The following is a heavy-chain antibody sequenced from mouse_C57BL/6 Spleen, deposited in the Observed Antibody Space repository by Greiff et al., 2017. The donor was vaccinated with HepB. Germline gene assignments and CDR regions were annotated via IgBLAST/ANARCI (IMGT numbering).Heavy chain of an antibody. Sequence: DVMLVESEGGLVQPGSSMKLSCTASGFTFSDYYMAWVRQVPEKGLEWVANINYDGSSTYYLDSLKSRFSISRDNAKNILYLQMSSLKSEDTATYDCARGGDYYGSSPWFAYWGQGTLVTVSS. D-gene: IGHD1-1*01. CDR1: GFTFSDYY. J-gene: IGHJ3*01. V-gene: IGHV5-16*01. CDR3: ARGGDYYGSSPWFAY. CDR2: INYDGSST.